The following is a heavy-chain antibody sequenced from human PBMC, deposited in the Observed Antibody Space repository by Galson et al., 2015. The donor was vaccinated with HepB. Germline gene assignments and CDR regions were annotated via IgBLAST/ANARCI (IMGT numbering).Heavy chain of an antibody. CDR2: IDWDDDK. CDR1: GFSLSTSGMC. D-gene: IGHD3-22*01. Sequence: PALVKPTQTLTLTCTFSGFSLSTSGMCVSWIRQPPGKALEWLARIDWDDDKYYSTSLKTRLTISKDTSKNQVVLTMTNMDPVDTATYYCARMTDYYDSSGQKTYYYYYGMDVWGQGTTVTVPS. J-gene: IGHJ6*02. CDR3: ARMTDYYDSSGQKTYYYYYGMDV. V-gene: IGHV2-70*11.